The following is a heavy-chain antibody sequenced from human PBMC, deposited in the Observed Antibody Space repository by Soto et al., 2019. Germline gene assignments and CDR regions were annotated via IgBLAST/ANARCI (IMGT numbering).Heavy chain of an antibody. Sequence: QVQLVESGGGVVQPGRSLRLSCAASGFTFSSYGMHWVRQAPGKGLEWVAVIWYDGSNKYYADSVKGRFTISRDNSKNTLYLQMNSLRAEDTAVYYCARDQPVWFGESGYYFDYWGQGTLVTVSS. CDR1: GFTFSSYG. CDR3: ARDQPVWFGESGYYFDY. J-gene: IGHJ4*02. D-gene: IGHD3-10*01. CDR2: IWYDGSNK. V-gene: IGHV3-33*01.